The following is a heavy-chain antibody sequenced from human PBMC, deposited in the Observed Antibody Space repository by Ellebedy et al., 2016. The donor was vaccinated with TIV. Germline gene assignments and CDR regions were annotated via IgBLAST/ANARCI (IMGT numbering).Heavy chain of an antibody. Sequence: MPSETLSLTCAVSGGSVSSFYWSWIRQSPGKGLEYIGYIYNIGSTNYNPSLKSRVTISVDMFKNQFSLNLSSVTAADTAVYYCARGPPFGWSSPYYFDYWGQGTLVTVSS. J-gene: IGHJ4*02. CDR3: ARGPPFGWSSPYYFDY. D-gene: IGHD3-9*01. CDR1: GGSVSSFY. CDR2: IYNIGST. V-gene: IGHV4-59*02.